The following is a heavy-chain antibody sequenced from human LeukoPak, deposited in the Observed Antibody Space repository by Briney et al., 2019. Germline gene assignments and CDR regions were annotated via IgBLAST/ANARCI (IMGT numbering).Heavy chain of an antibody. Sequence: GGSLRLSCAASGFTFSSYEMNWVRQAPGKGLEWVSYISGSGSTMYYADSVKGRFTISRDNAKNSLYLQMNSLRAEDTAVYYCARVRYGSGSYYFDNWGQGTLVTVSS. CDR3: ARVRYGSGSYYFDN. V-gene: IGHV3-48*03. CDR2: ISGSGSTM. CDR1: GFTFSSYE. D-gene: IGHD3-10*01. J-gene: IGHJ4*02.